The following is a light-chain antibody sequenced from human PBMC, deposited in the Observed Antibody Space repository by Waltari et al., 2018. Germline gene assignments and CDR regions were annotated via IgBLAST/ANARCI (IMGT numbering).Light chain of an antibody. CDR3: SSYTSMNTVV. CDR1: NIDVGGYNL. Sequence: QPALTQPASVSGSPGRSISISCSGTNIDVGGYNLVSWYQQHPGTAPKLLIFAVSNRPSGVSPRFSGSKSGNMASLTISGLRADDEALYFCSSYTSMNTVVFGGGTSLTVL. V-gene: IGLV2-14*03. CDR2: AVS. J-gene: IGLJ2*01.